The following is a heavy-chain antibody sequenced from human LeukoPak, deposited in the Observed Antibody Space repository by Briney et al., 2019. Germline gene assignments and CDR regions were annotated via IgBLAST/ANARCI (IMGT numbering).Heavy chain of an antibody. D-gene: IGHD2-15*01. Sequence: SQTLSLTCTVSGGSISSGDYYWSWIRQPPGKGLEWIGYIYYSGSTYYNPSLKSRVTISVDTSKNQFSLKLSSVTAADTAVYYCVRVNCSGGSCYWDGAFDIWGQGTMVTVSS. CDR3: VRVNCSGGSCYWDGAFDI. CDR2: IYYSGST. V-gene: IGHV4-30-4*08. CDR1: GGSISSGDYY. J-gene: IGHJ3*02.